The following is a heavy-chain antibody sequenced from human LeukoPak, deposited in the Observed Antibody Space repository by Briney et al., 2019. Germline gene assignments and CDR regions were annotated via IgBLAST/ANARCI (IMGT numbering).Heavy chain of an antibody. CDR1: GFTLSGFI. V-gene: IGHV3-73*01. D-gene: IGHD3-10*01. CDR2: VTSKTNSYAT. J-gene: IGHJ3*02. CDR3: AAGITLVRGGTFDI. Sequence: QPGRSLRLSCAASGFTLSGFIIHWVRQAPGKGLEWIGRVTSKTNSYATAYAASVKGRFTVSRDDSKKTAYLQMNSLKTEDTAVYYCAAGITLVRGGTFDIWGQGTMVIVSS.